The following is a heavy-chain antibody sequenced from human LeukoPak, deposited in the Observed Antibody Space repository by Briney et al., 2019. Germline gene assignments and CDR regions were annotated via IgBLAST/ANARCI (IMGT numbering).Heavy chain of an antibody. CDR2: IYHSGST. CDR3: ARAYSGCYPSSTAFDI. CDR1: GGSISSSNW. J-gene: IGHJ3*02. Sequence: SETLSLTCAVSGGSISSSNWWSWVRQPPGKGLEWIGEIYHSGSTNYNPSLKSRVTISVDKSKNQFSLKLSSVTAADTSVYYCARAYSGCYPSSTAFDIWGQGTMVTVSS. D-gene: IGHD1-26*01. V-gene: IGHV4-4*02.